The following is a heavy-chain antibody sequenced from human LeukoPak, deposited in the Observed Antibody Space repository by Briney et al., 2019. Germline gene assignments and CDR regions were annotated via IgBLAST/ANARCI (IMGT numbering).Heavy chain of an antibody. J-gene: IGHJ4*02. V-gene: IGHV4-4*07. Sequence: PSETLSLTCSVSGGSISSYYWSWIRQSAERGLEWIGRQYTSGNTNYNPSLKGRVTISVDKSKNQFSLNLSSVTAADTAVYYCASDLPMVRGVIIPLIYWGQGILVTVSS. CDR2: QYTSGNT. CDR3: ASDLPMVRGVIIPLIY. CDR1: GGSISSYY. D-gene: IGHD3-10*01.